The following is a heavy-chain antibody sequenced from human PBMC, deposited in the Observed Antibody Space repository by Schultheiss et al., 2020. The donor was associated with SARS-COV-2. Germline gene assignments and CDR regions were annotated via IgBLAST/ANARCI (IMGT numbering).Heavy chain of an antibody. Sequence: SETLSLTCTVSGGSISSGGYYWSWIRQHPGKGLEWIGSIYHSGSTYYSPSLKSRVTISVDTPKNQFSLKLSSVTAADTAVYYCARLDGYGFDYWGQGTLVTVSS. V-gene: IGHV4-39*07. CDR1: GGSISSGGYY. J-gene: IGHJ4*02. CDR2: IYHSGST. D-gene: IGHD5-24*01. CDR3: ARLDGYGFDY.